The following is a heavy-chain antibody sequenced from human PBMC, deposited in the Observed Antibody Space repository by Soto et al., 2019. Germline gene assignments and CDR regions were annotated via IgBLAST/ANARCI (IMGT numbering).Heavy chain of an antibody. Sequence: EVQLVESGGGLVQPGGSLRLSCAASGFTFSSYSMNWVRQAPGKGLEWVSYISSSSSTIYYADSVKGRFTISRDNAMNSLYLQMNSLRAEDTAVYYCARGGGCSGGSCNFDHWGQGTLVTVSS. CDR3: ARGGGCSGGSCNFDH. CDR1: GFTFSSYS. V-gene: IGHV3-48*01. CDR2: ISSSSSTI. J-gene: IGHJ4*02. D-gene: IGHD2-15*01.